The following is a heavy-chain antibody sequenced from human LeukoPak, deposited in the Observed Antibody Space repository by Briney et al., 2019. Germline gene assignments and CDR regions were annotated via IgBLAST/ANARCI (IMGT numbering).Heavy chain of an antibody. Sequence: ASVKVSCKASGYTFTSYGISWVRQAPGQGLEWMGWISGDNGDTNYAQKLQGRVTMTTDTSTSTAYMELSSLRSEDTAVYYCARSVSQGHDAFDIWGQGTMVTVSS. J-gene: IGHJ3*02. CDR3: ARSVSQGHDAFDI. V-gene: IGHV1-18*01. CDR2: ISGDNGDT. CDR1: GYTFTSYG.